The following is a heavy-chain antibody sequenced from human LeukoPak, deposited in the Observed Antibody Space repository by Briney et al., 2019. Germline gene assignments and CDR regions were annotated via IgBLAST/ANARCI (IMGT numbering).Heavy chain of an antibody. CDR3: ARGRYYTKAWGSPP. Sequence: TGGSLRLSCAASGFTFNSYEMNWVRQAPGKGLEWISYISGSGSLIYYADSVKGRFTISRDNAKNSLFLQMISLRAEDTAVYYCARGRYYTKAWGSPPWGQGTLVIVSS. D-gene: IGHD3-16*01. V-gene: IGHV3-48*03. CDR1: GFTFNSYE. J-gene: IGHJ5*02. CDR2: ISGSGSLI.